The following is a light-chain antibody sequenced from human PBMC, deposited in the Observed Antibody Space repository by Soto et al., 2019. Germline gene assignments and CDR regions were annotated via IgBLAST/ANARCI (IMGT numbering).Light chain of an antibody. CDR2: GAA. CDR1: QSVSSSY. V-gene: IGKV3-20*01. Sequence: ESVLTQSPGTLSLSPGERATLSCRASQSVSSSYLAWYQQRPGQAPRLLIYGAASRANGIPEMFICSGSGKKLSLHIIMLQSEYFGGYYCPHYRKWPITFGQGTRLEIK. J-gene: IGKJ5*01. CDR3: PHYRKWPIT.